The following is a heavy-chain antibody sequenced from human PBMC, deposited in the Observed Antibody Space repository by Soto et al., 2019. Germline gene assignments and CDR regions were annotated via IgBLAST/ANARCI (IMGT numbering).Heavy chain of an antibody. CDR1: GGSVSSSNW. V-gene: IGHV4-4*02. J-gene: IGHJ5*02. CDR3: ASVGSDYDNSGYYLP. Sequence: SETLSLTCIASGGSVSSSNWWSWVRQPPGKGLEWIGEIYHSGSTTYNPSLKSRATISVDKSENQFSLRLKSVTAADTAVYYCASVGSDYDNSGYYLPWGPGTLVTVSS. D-gene: IGHD3-22*01. CDR2: IYHSGST.